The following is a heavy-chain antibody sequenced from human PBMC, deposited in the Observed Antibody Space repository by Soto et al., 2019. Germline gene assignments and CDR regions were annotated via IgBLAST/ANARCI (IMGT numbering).Heavy chain of an antibody. J-gene: IGHJ4*01. D-gene: IGHD6-6*01. CDR2: IDSRGDTI. V-gene: IGHV3-48*03. CDR1: GFVFSTLE. CDR3: ARRTSTDH. Sequence: GGSLRLSCAASGFVFSTLEMIWVRQAPGKGLEWVSYIDSRGDTIFYADSVKGRFTVSRDNANNSLHLQMNSLRVEDTAIYYCARRTSTDHWGPGTLVTVS.